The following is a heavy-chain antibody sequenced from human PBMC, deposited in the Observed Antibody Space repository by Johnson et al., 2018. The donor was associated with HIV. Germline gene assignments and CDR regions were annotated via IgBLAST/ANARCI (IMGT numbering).Heavy chain of an antibody. CDR1: GFTFSSYG. Sequence: VQLVESGGGVVQPGRSLRLSCAASGFTFSSYGIHWVRQAPGKGLEWVTVTSYDGSNTYSGDSVKGRFTISRDNSKNFLYLQMNSLRPEDTDVYYCARDGRDLVTRGSFDVWGQGTVFPVSS. CDR3: ARDGRDLVTRGSFDV. V-gene: IGHV3-30*03. J-gene: IGHJ3*01. CDR2: TSYDGSNT. D-gene: IGHD5-18*01.